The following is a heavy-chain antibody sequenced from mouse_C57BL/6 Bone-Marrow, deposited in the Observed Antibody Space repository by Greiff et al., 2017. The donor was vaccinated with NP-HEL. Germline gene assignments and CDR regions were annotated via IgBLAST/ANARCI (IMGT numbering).Heavy chain of an antibody. CDR2: IYPRSGNT. Sequence: QVQLQQSGAELARPGASVKLSCKASGYTFTSYGISWVKQRPGQGLEWIGEIYPRSGNTYYNEKFKGKATLTADKSSSTAYMELRSLTSEDSAVYFCATIYYSGYFDVWGTGTTVTVSS. J-gene: IGHJ1*03. D-gene: IGHD1-1*01. CDR3: ATIYYSGYFDV. V-gene: IGHV1-81*01. CDR1: GYTFTSYG.